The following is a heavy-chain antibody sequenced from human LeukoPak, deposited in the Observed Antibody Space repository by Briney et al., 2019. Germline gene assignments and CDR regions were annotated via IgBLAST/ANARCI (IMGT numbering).Heavy chain of an antibody. CDR3: ARDRGELLCYFDY. J-gene: IGHJ4*02. V-gene: IGHV1-69*04. CDR1: GGTFSSYA. Sequence: ASVKVSCKASGGTFSSYATSWVRQAPGQGLEWMGRIIPIFGIANYAQKFQGRVTITADKSTSTAYMELSSLRSEDTAVYYCARDRGELLCYFDYWGQGTLVTVSS. CDR2: IIPIFGIA. D-gene: IGHD1-26*01.